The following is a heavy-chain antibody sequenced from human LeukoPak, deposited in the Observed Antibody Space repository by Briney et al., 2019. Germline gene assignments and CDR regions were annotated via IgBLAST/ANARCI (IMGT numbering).Heavy chain of an antibody. V-gene: IGHV4-4*07. Sequence: SETLSLTCTVSGGSISSYYWSWIRQPAGKGLEWIGRIYTSGSTNYNPSLKSRVTMSVDTSKNQFSLKLSSVTAADTAVYYCASLPTYYYDSSGYYRGAFDIWGQGTMVTVSS. CDR2: IYTSGST. CDR1: GGSISSYY. CDR3: ASLPTYYYDSSGYYRGAFDI. D-gene: IGHD3-22*01. J-gene: IGHJ3*02.